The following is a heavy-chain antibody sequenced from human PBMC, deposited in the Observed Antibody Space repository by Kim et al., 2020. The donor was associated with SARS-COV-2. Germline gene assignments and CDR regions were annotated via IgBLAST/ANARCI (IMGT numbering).Heavy chain of an antibody. CDR1: GGSFSGYY. J-gene: IGHJ4*02. Sequence: SETLSLTCAVYGGSFSGYYWSWIRQPPGKGLEWIGEINHSGSTNYNPSLKSRVTISVDTSKNQFSLKLSSVTAADTAVYYCARGRTAFGSGSYYRTPFDYWGQGTLVTVSS. D-gene: IGHD3-10*01. CDR3: ARGRTAFGSGSYYRTPFDY. V-gene: IGHV4-34*01. CDR2: INHSGST.